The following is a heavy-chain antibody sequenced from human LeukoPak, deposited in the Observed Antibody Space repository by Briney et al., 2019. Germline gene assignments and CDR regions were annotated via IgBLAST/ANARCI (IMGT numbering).Heavy chain of an antibody. CDR1: GYTFTIYY. CDR2: INPSGGST. D-gene: IGHD3-22*01. V-gene: IGHV1-46*01. J-gene: IGHJ4*02. CDR3: ARDYPLTYYYDSSGYDY. Sequence: VASVKVSCKASGYTFTIYYMHWVRQAPGQGLEWMGIINPSGGSTSYAQKFQGRVTMTRDTSTSTVYMELSSLRSEDTAVYYCARDYPLTYYYDSSGYDYWGQGTLVTVSS.